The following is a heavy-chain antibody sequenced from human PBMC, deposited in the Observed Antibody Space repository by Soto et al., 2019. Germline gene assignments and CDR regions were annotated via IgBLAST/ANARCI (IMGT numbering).Heavy chain of an antibody. Sequence: EVQVEESGGGLVQPGGSLRLSCVASGFTFSSYAMSWVRQAPGKGLEWVSAISGSGGSTYYADSVKGRFTISRDNSKNTLYLQMNSLRAEDTAVYYCAKDLRVYRNWFDPWGQGTLVTVSS. CDR2: ISGSGGST. CDR1: GFTFSSYA. V-gene: IGHV3-23*04. CDR3: AKDLRVYRNWFDP. D-gene: IGHD1-26*01. J-gene: IGHJ5*02.